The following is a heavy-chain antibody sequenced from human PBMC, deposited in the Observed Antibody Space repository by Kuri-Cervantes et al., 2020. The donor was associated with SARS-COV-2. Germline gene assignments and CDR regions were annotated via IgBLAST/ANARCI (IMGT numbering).Heavy chain of an antibody. CDR1: GFAFSSYE. CDR3: AKDSPEIVVVLAAPLYFDL. CDR2: ISSSGSTI. Sequence: GGSLRLSCAASGFAFSSYEMNWVRQAPGKGLEWVSYISSSGSTIYYADSVKGRFTISRDNAKNSLYLQMNSLRAEDTAVYYCAKDSPEIVVVLAAPLYFDLWGRGTLVTVSS. D-gene: IGHD2-2*01. J-gene: IGHJ2*01. V-gene: IGHV3-48*03.